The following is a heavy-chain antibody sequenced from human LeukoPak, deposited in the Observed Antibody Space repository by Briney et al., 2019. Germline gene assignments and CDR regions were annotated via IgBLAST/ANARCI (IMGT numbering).Heavy chain of an antibody. V-gene: IGHV4-34*01. CDR2: INHSGST. D-gene: IGHD4/OR15-4a*01. J-gene: IGHJ4*02. CDR1: GGSFSGYY. CDR3: ARDHWLTIIDY. Sequence: SETLSLTCAVYGGSFSGYYWSWIRQSPGKGLEWIGEINHSGSTNYNPSLKSRVTISVDMSKNQFSLKLSSVTAADTAVYYCARDHWLTIIDYWGQGTLVTVSS.